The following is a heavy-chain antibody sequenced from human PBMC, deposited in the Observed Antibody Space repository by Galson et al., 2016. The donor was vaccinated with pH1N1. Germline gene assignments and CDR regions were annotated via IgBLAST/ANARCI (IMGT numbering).Heavy chain of an antibody. CDR2: IIPIFGTA. J-gene: IGHJ5*02. Sequence: SVKVSCKASGGTFSGYGISWVRQAPGQGLEWMGWIIPIFGTANYAQKFQGRVTITADESTSTAYMELSSLRSEDTAVYYCARWDYGDYVGWFDPWGQGTLVTVSS. V-gene: IGHV1-69*13. CDR3: ARWDYGDYVGWFDP. CDR1: GGTFSGYG. D-gene: IGHD4-17*01.